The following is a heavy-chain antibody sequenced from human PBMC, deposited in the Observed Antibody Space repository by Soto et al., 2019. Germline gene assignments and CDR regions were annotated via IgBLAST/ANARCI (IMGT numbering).Heavy chain of an antibody. CDR3: AKGGSYYDSSGYNP. CDR1: GFTFSSYA. D-gene: IGHD3-22*01. V-gene: IGHV3-23*01. Sequence: GGSLRLSCAASGFTFSSYAMSWVRQAPGKGLEWVSAISGSGGSTYYADSVKGRFTISRDNPKNTLYLQMNSLRAEDTAVYYCAKGGSYYDSSGYNPWGQGTLVTVSS. CDR2: ISGSGGST. J-gene: IGHJ5*02.